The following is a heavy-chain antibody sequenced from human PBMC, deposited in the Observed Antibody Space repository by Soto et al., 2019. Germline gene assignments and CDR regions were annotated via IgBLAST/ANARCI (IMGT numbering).Heavy chain of an antibody. D-gene: IGHD2-8*01. CDR1: GFTVTNYA. V-gene: IGHV1-18*01. Sequence: QVQLVQSGAEVKKPGASVKVSCKASGFTVTNYAFTWVRQAPGQGLEWMGWINPSNGNTNYAQNLQGRVTMTTDTSTSTAYMELRSLISDDTAVYYCARVYSPVPPTNWGQGTLVTVSS. CDR2: INPSNGNT. CDR3: ARVYSPVPPTN. J-gene: IGHJ4*02.